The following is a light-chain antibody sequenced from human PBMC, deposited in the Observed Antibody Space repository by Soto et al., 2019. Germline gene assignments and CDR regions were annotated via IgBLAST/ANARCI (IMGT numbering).Light chain of an antibody. CDR1: SSDIGGYKY. V-gene: IGLV2-14*01. Sequence: QSVLTQPASVSGSPGESITISCTGTSSDIGGYKYVSWYQQHPGKAPKLIILEVVNRPSGGSHRFSGSKSGNTASLTISGLQADDEADYYCSSYTSSTTVLFGGGTKLTVL. CDR2: EVV. CDR3: SSYTSSTTVL. J-gene: IGLJ2*01.